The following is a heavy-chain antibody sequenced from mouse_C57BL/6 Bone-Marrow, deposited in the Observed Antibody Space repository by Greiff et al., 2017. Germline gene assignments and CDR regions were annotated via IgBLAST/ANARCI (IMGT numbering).Heavy chain of an antibody. D-gene: IGHD1-1*01. Sequence: EVKLVESGGGLVQPGGSMKLSCVASGFTFSNYWMNWVRQSPGKGLEWVAQIRLKSDNYATHYAESVKGRFTISREDSKSSVYLQMNNLRAEDTGIYYCTGITTVVAEVYYYAMDYWGQGTSVTVSS. V-gene: IGHV6-3*01. CDR2: IRLKSDNYAT. CDR3: TGITTVVAEVYYYAMDY. J-gene: IGHJ4*01. CDR1: GFTFSNYW.